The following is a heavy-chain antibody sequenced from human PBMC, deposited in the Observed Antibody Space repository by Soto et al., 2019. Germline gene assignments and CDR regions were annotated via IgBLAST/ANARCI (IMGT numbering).Heavy chain of an antibody. CDR1: GGSISSYY. D-gene: IGHD1-26*01. CDR3: ARDLWESYTGYGMDV. CDR2: NYTSGST. V-gene: IGHV4-4*07. Sequence: PSETLSLTCTVSGGSISSYYWSWIRQPAGKGLEWIGRNYTSGSTNYNPSLKSRVTMSVDTSKNQFSLKLSSVAAADTAVYYCARDLWESYTGYGMDVWGQGTTVTVSS. J-gene: IGHJ6*02.